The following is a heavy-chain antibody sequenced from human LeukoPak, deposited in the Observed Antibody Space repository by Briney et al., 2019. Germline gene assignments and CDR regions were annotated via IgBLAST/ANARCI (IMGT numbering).Heavy chain of an antibody. D-gene: IGHD1-26*01. CDR3: AKNRGAGSHYYYHMNV. V-gene: IGHV3-21*04. CDR1: GFTFSSYS. Sequence: GGSLRLSCAASGFTFSSYSMNWVRQAPGKGLEWVSRIKSDGSRTDYADSVKGRFTISRDNAKNSLYLQMNSLRAEDTAVYYCAKNRGAGSHYYYHMNVWGKGTTVTVSS. CDR2: IKSDGSRT. J-gene: IGHJ6*03.